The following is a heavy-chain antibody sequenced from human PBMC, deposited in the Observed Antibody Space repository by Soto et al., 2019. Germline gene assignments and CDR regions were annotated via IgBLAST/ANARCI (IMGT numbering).Heavy chain of an antibody. V-gene: IGHV3-11*01. CDR2: ISSSGSTI. Sequence: GGSLRLSCAASGFTFSDYYMSWIRQAPGKGLEWVSYISSSGSTIYYADSVKGRFTISRDNAKNSLYLQMNSLRAEDTAVYYCARDSPEPFSYYYYYMDVWGKGTTVTVSS. J-gene: IGHJ6*03. CDR1: GFTFSDYY. CDR3: ARDSPEPFSYYYYYMDV. D-gene: IGHD1-1*01.